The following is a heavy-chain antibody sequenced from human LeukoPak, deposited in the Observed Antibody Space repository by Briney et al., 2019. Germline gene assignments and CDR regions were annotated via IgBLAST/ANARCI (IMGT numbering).Heavy chain of an antibody. Sequence: PGGSLRLSCAASGFTFSSHAMSWVRLAPGKGLEWVSAISANGAGTYYTDSVKGRFTVSRDNSKNTLYLQMVSVRAEDTAVYYCATVWPYSSGWYYFDYWGQGTLVTVSS. CDR1: GFTFSSHA. CDR3: ATVWPYSSGWYYFDY. J-gene: IGHJ4*02. CDR2: ISANGAGT. D-gene: IGHD6-19*01. V-gene: IGHV3-23*01.